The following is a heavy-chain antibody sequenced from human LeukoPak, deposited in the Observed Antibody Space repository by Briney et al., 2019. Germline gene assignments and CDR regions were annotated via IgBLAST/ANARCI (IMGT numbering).Heavy chain of an antibody. Sequence: QPGGSLXLXXXVSGFXXXXXXXXXVRQXPGXXLVWVSRINXDGSXXXXXXXXXXXXXXXXXNAKNTLYLQMNSLRAEDAAVYYCGTDMVKGYWGQGTLLTVAS. J-gene: IGHJ4*02. D-gene: IGHD2-21*01. CDR1: GFXXXXXX. CDR3: GTDMVKGY. V-gene: IGHV3-74*01. CDR2: INXDGSXX.